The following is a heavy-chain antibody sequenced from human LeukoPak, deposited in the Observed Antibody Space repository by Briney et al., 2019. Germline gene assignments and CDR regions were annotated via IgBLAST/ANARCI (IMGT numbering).Heavy chain of an antibody. D-gene: IGHD7-27*01. Sequence: SETLSLTCAVSGGSISSSNWWSWVRQPPGKGLEWIGEIYHSGSTNYNPSLKSRVTISLDKSKDQFSLKLSSVTAADTAVYYCAKTGDRGDLDYWGQGTLVTVSS. CDR2: IYHSGST. J-gene: IGHJ4*02. CDR3: AKTGDRGDLDY. CDR1: GGSISSSNW. V-gene: IGHV4-4*02.